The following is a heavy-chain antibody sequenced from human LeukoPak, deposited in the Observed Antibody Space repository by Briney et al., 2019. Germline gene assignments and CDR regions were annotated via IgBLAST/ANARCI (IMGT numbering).Heavy chain of an antibody. CDR2: ISAYNGNT. J-gene: IGHJ5*02. CDR1: GYTFTSYG. D-gene: IGHD2-8*01. CDR3: AWGGFLYPYNWFDP. V-gene: IGHV1-18*01. Sequence: ASVKVSCKASGYTFTSYGISWVRQAPGQGLEWMGWISAYNGNTNYAQKFQGRVTMTRDTSISTAYMELSRLRSDDTAVYYCAWGGFLYPYNWFDPWGQGTLVTVSS.